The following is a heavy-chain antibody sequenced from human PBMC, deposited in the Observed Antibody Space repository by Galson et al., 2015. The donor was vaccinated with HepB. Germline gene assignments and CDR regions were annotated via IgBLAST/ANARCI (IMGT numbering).Heavy chain of an antibody. CDR1: GFTFSSYW. CDR2: IKQDGSEK. D-gene: IGHD3-3*01. V-gene: IGHV3-7*03. Sequence: SLRLSCAASGFTFSSYWMSWVRQAPGKGLEWVANIKQDGSEKYYVDSVKGRFTISRDNAKNSLYLQMNSLRAEDTAVYYCAANTNHYYYYYMDVWGKGTTVTVSS. J-gene: IGHJ6*03. CDR3: AANTNHYYYYYMDV.